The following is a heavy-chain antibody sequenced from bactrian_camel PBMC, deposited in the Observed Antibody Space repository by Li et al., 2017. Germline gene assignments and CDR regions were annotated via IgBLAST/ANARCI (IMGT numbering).Heavy chain of an antibody. J-gene: IGHJ4*01. D-gene: IGHD1*01. V-gene: IGHV3S40*01. CDR2: IGTDDGRT. CDR1: GFSFNTASV. Sequence: VQLVESGGDLVQPGGSLRLSCEASGFSFNTASVTTWVRQAPGKDREAVAAIGTDDGRTYYADSAKGRFTISRDNAKNTLYLQLNSLKTEDTAMYYCTNLIYSGQGTQVTV.